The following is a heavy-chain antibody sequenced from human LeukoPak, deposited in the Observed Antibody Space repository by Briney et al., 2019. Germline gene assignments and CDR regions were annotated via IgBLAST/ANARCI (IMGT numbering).Heavy chain of an antibody. Sequence: SETLSLTCTVSGGSISSYYWSWIRQPAGEGLEWIGRLHTSGGTHYNPSLKSRVTISVDTSKNQFSLELTSVTAADTAVYYCARHSGSGSYHSPFGNWGQGTLVTVSS. D-gene: IGHD3-10*01. V-gene: IGHV4-4*07. CDR1: GGSISSYY. CDR2: LHTSGGT. J-gene: IGHJ4*02. CDR3: ARHSGSGSYHSPFGN.